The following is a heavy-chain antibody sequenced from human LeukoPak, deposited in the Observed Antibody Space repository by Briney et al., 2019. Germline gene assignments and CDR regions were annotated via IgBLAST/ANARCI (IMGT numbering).Heavy chain of an antibody. V-gene: IGHV1-24*01. D-gene: IGHD5-18*01. J-gene: IGHJ6*02. CDR1: GYTLTELS. CDR3: ARDMSGYSYGFNYYYGMDV. CDR2: FDPDDGET. Sequence: VASVKVSCKVSGYTLTELSMHWVRQAPGKGLEWMGGFDPDDGETIYAQKFQGRVTMTEDTSTDTAYMGLSSLRSEDTAVYYCARDMSGYSYGFNYYYGMDVWGQGTTVTVSS.